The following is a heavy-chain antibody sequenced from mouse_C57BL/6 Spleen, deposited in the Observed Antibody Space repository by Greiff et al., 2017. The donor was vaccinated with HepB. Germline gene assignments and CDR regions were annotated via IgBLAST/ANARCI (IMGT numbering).Heavy chain of an antibody. J-gene: IGHJ2*01. CDR1: GYSFTSYY. CDR3: ARYPYSDTVVRYIDY. V-gene: IGHV1-66*01. CDR2: IYPGSGNT. Sequence: QVHVKQSGPELVKPGASVKISCKASGYSFTSYYIHWVKQRPGQGLEWIGWIYPGSGNTKYNEKFKGKATLTADTSSSTAYMQLSSLTSEDSAVYYCARYPYSDTVVRYIDYWGQGTTLTVSS. D-gene: IGHD1-1*01.